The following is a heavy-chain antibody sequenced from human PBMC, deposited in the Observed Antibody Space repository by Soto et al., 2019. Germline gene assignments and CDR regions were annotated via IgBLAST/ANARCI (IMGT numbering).Heavy chain of an antibody. D-gene: IGHD5-18*01. CDR1: GFTFSSYA. CDR3: AKDQNIQLWPRYYYYGMDV. CDR2: ISGSGGST. V-gene: IGHV3-23*01. J-gene: IGHJ6*04. Sequence: GSLRLSCAASGFTFSSYAMSWVRQAPGKGLEWVSAISGSGGSTYYADSVKGRFTISRDNSKNTLYLQMNSLRAEDTAVYYCAKDQNIQLWPRYYYYGMDVWGKGTTVTVSS.